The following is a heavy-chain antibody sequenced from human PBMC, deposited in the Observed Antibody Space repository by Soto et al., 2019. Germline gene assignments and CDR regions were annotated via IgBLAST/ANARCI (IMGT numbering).Heavy chain of an antibody. Sequence: QMQLVQSGPEVKKPGTSVKVSCKASGFTFTSSAVQWVRQARGQRLEWIGWIIVGSGSTNYAQKFQERVTITRDKSTRTAYIELSRLRSEDTAVYYSAARRRVGAFDIWGQGTMVTVSS. D-gene: IGHD1-26*01. CDR3: AARRRVGAFDI. J-gene: IGHJ3*02. V-gene: IGHV1-58*01. CDR2: IIVGSGST. CDR1: GFTFTSSA.